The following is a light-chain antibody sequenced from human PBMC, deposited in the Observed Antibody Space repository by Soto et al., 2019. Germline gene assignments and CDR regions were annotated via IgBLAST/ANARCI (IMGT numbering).Light chain of an antibody. CDR3: QKCKVAPFT. J-gene: IGKJ4*01. CDR1: QGIDNH. CDR2: AAS. Sequence: DIQMTQSPSSLSASLGDRVTITCRASQGIDNHLAWYQQKPGKAPKLLIYAASTLHSGVPSRFTGSGSGTDFTLTIISLQPEDAATYYCQKCKVAPFTFGGGTKVEI. V-gene: IGKV1-27*01.